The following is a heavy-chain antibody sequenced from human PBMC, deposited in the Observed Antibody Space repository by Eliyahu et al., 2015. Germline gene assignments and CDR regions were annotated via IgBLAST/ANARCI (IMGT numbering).Heavy chain of an antibody. Sequence: EVQLLESGGGLVQPGGSLRLSCAASGFPFXSFXMSWVRQAPGKGPEWVSAISGSGGSTYYADSVKGRFTISRDNSKNTLYLQMNSLRAEDTAAYYCAKGPPAVSYGDYPRYFDSWGQGTLVTVSS. CDR2: ISGSGGST. V-gene: IGHV3-23*01. CDR1: GFPFXSFX. D-gene: IGHD4-17*01. J-gene: IGHJ4*02. CDR3: AKGPPAVSYGDYPRYFDS.